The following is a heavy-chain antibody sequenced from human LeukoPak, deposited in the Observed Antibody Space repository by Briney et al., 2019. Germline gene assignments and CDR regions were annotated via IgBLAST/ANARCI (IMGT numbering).Heavy chain of an antibody. CDR1: GGSISSYY. CDR3: ARSADSGRNYYFDY. J-gene: IGHJ4*02. D-gene: IGHD3-10*01. CDR2: IYHSGST. V-gene: IGHV4-59*07. Sequence: SDTLSLTCTVSGGSISSYYWSWIRQPPGKGLEWIGYIYHSGSTYYNPSLKSRVTISVDRSKNQFSLKLSSVTAADTAVYYCARSADSGRNYYFDYWGQGTLVTVSS.